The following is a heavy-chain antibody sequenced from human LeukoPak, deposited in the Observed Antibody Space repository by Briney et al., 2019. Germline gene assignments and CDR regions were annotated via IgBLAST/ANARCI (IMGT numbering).Heavy chain of an antibody. CDR1: GGSISSSSYY. CDR3: ARLGVATIYPDY. CDR2: IYYSGST. V-gene: IGHV4-39*01. Sequence: SETLSLTCTVSGGSISSSSYYWGWIRPPPGKGLEWIGSIYYSGSTYYNPSLKSRVTISVDTSKNQFSLNLSSVTAADTAVYYCARLGVATIYPDYWGQGTLVTVSS. J-gene: IGHJ4*02. D-gene: IGHD5-12*01.